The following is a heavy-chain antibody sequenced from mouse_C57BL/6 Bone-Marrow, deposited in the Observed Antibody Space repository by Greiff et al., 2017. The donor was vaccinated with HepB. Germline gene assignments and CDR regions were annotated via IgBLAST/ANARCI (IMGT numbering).Heavy chain of an antibody. D-gene: IGHD2-3*01. J-gene: IGHJ2*01. V-gene: IGHV1-64*01. CDR1: GYTFTSYW. Sequence: QVQLQQSGAELVKPGASVKLSCKASGYTFTSYWMHWVKQRPGQGLEWIGMIHPNSGSTNYNEKFKSKATLTVDKSSSTAYMQLSSLTSEDSAVYYCPRGVYDGYFYFDYWGQGTTLTVSS. CDR3: PRGVYDGYFYFDY. CDR2: IHPNSGST.